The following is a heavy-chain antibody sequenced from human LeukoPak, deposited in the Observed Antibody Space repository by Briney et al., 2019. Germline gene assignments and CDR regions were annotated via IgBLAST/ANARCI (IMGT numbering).Heavy chain of an antibody. CDR2: IYYSGST. D-gene: IGHD3-10*01. CDR3: ARDSYYGAAGIDY. Sequence: PSETLSLTCTVSGGSISSYYWSWIRQPPGKGLEWIGYIYYSGSTNYNPSLKSRVTISVDTSKNQFSLKLSSVTAADTAMYYCARDSYYGAAGIDYWGQGTLVTVSS. J-gene: IGHJ4*02. CDR1: GGSISSYY. V-gene: IGHV4-59*01.